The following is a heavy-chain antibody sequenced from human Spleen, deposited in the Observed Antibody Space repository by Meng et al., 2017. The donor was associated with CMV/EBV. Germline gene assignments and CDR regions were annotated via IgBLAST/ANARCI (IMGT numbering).Heavy chain of an antibody. V-gene: IGHV3-23*01. CDR1: GFMFSSHG. CDR2: ISGSGGSL. Sequence: GGSLRLSCEASGFMFSSHGMSWVRQAPGKGLEWVSSISGSGGSLKYADSVKGRFTISRDNPKNTVYLQMSRLRAEDTAVYYCAKVPIVEILFAFVPPDYWGQGTLVTVSS. CDR3: AKVPIVEILFAFVPPDY. D-gene: IGHD2-21*01. J-gene: IGHJ4*02.